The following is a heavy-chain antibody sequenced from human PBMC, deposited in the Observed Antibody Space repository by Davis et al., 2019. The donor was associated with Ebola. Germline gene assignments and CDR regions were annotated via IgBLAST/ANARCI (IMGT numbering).Heavy chain of an antibody. CDR3: TQMTTAPN. CDR1: GFTFSSYW. CDR2: ITSIRNGGTT. D-gene: IGHD4-11*01. J-gene: IGHJ4*02. V-gene: IGHV3-15*01. Sequence: PGGSLRLSCAASGFTFSSYWMSWVRQAPGKGLEWVGRITSIRNGGTTEFAAPVKGRFTISRDDSKNTLYLQMSSLKAEDTAVYYCTQMTTAPNWGQGTLVTVSS.